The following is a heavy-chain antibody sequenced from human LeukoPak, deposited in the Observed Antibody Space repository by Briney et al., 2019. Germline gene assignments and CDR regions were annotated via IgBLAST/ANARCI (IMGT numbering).Heavy chain of an antibody. CDR1: GFTFDDYA. CDR3: ARLVVPAGYYMDV. CDR2: INWNGGST. V-gene: IGHV3-20*04. J-gene: IGHJ6*03. Sequence: GRSLRLSCAASGFTFDDYAMHWVRQAPGKGLEWVSGINWNGGSTGYADSVKGRFTISRDNAKNSLYLQMNSLRAEDTALNYCARLVVPAGYYMDVWGKGTTVTVSS. D-gene: IGHD2-2*01.